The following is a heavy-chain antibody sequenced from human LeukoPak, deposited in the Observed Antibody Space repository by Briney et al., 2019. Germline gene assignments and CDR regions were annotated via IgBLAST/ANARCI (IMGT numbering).Heavy chain of an antibody. CDR3: ARGSGGIAAADTTFEY. CDR1: GFTFSSYS. J-gene: IGHJ4*02. V-gene: IGHV3-21*06. D-gene: IGHD6-13*01. Sequence: GGSLRLPCAGSGFTFSSYSMNWVRQAPGKGLYWVSSISTSSSYIDYADSVKGRFTISRDNAKNSLFLQMNGLRVEDTAVYFCARGSGGIAAADTTFEYWGQGTLVTVSS. CDR2: ISTSSSYI.